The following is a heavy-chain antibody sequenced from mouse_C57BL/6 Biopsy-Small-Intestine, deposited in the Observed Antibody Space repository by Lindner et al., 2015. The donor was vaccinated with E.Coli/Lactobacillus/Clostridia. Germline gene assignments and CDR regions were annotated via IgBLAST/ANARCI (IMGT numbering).Heavy chain of an antibody. Sequence: GLEWIGRIDPEDGETKYAPKFQGKATVTADTSSNTAYLQLSSLTSEDTAVYYCARTTVDPFDYWGQGTTLTVSS. D-gene: IGHD1-1*01. CDR3: ARTTVDPFDY. V-gene: IGHV14-2*01. J-gene: IGHJ2*01. CDR2: IDPEDGET.